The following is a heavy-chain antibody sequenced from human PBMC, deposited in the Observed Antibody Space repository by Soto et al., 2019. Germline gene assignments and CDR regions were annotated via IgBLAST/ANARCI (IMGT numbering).Heavy chain of an antibody. V-gene: IGHV3-48*02. CDR1: GFTFSSYS. J-gene: IGHJ6*03. CDR3: ARLQVTREEVDYGYYYYYYMDV. CDR2: ISSSSSTI. D-gene: IGHD4-17*01. Sequence: EVQLVESGGGLVQPGGSLRLSCAASGFTFSSYSMNWVRQAPGKGLEWVSYISSSSSTIYYADSVKGRFTISRDNAQNSLYLQMNSLRDEDTAVYYCARLQVTREEVDYGYYYYYYMDVWGKGTTVTVSS.